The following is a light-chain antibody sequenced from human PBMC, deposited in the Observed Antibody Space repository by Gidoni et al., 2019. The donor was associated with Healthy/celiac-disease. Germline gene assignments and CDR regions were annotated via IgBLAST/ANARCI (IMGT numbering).Light chain of an antibody. J-gene: IGKJ1*01. V-gene: IGKV1-33*01. CDR1: QDISNY. CDR2: DAS. Sequence: DIQMTQSTSSLSASVGDRVTITCQASQDISNYLNWYQQKPGKAPKLLIYDASNLATGVPSRFSGSGSGTDFTFTISSLQPEDIATYYCQQYDNLPLTWTFXQXTKVEIK. CDR3: QQYDNLPLTWT.